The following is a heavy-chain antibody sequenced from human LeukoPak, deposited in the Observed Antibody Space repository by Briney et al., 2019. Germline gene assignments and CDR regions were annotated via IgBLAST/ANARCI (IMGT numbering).Heavy chain of an antibody. V-gene: IGHV3-53*01. D-gene: IGHD6-13*01. CDR3: ARGRVAAAGIDY. CDR2: IYSGGST. J-gene: IGHJ4*02. Sequence: GGSLRLSCAVSGFTVSSNNMNWVRQAPGKGLEWVSVIYSGGSTYYADSVKGRFTISRDNSVNTLYLQMNSLRAEDTAVYYCARGRVAAAGIDYWGQGTLVTVSS. CDR1: GFTVSSNN.